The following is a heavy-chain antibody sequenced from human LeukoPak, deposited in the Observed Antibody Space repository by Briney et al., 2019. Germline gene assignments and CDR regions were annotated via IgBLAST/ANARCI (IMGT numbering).Heavy chain of an antibody. CDR3: ATFHSGWPETYYFDY. J-gene: IGHJ4*02. V-gene: IGHV1-2*02. Sequence: GASVKVSCKASGYTFTGYYMHWVRQAPGQGLEWMGWINPNSGGTNYAQKFQGRVTMTEDTSTDTAYMELSSLRSEDTAVYYCATFHSGWPETYYFDYWGQGTLVTVSS. CDR1: GYTFTGYY. D-gene: IGHD6-19*01. CDR2: INPNSGGT.